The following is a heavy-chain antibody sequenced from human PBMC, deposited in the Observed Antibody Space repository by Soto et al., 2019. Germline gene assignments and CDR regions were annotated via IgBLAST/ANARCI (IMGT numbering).Heavy chain of an antibody. CDR1: GGSISSGGYY. V-gene: IGHV4-31*03. Sequence: PSETLSLTCTVSGGSISSGGYYWSWIRQHPGKGLEWIGYIYYSGSTYYNPSLKSRVTISVDTSKNQFSLKLSSVTAADTAVYYCARVFSDSSSWYFDYWGQGTLVNVSS. D-gene: IGHD6-13*01. CDR3: ARVFSDSSSWYFDY. CDR2: IYYSGST. J-gene: IGHJ4*02.